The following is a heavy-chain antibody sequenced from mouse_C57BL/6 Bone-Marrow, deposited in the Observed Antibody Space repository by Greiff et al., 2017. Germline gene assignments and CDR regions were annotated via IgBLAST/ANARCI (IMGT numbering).Heavy chain of an antibody. V-gene: IGHV4-1*01. D-gene: IGHD1-1*01. CDR2: INPDSSTI. Sequence: EVKLVESGGGLVQPGGSLKLSCAASGIDFSRYWMSWVRRAPGKGLEWIGEINPDSSTINYAPSLKDKFIISRDNATNTLYLQMSKVRTEDTALYYCAREGPPDYCGSSYPWYFDVWGTGTTVTVSS. J-gene: IGHJ1*03. CDR1: GIDFSRYW. CDR3: AREGPPDYCGSSYPWYFDV.